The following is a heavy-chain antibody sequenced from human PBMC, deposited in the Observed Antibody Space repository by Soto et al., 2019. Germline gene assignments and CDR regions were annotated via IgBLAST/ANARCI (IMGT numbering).Heavy chain of an antibody. CDR3: ARGLGIGGSYRGSYYYYYYMDV. CDR1: GGSFSGYY. V-gene: IGHV4-34*01. Sequence: SETLSLTCAVYGGSFSGYYWSWIRQPPGKGLEWIGEINHSGSTNYNPSLKSRVTISVDTSKNQFSLKLSSVTAADTAVYYCARGLGIGGSYRGSYYYYYYMDVWGKGTTVTVSS. J-gene: IGHJ6*03. D-gene: IGHD3-16*02. CDR2: INHSGST.